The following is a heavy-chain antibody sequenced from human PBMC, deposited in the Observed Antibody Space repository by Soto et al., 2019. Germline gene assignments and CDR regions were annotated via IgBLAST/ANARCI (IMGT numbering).Heavy chain of an antibody. CDR3: AKESWSVGPDYYYYYGMDV. V-gene: IGHV3-23*01. D-gene: IGHD1-26*01. Sequence: GGSLRLSCAASGFTFSSYAMSWVRQAPGKGLEWVSAISGSGGSTYYADSVKGRFTISRDNSKNTLYLQMNSLRAEDTAVYSCAKESWSVGPDYYYYYGMDVWGQGTTVTVSS. J-gene: IGHJ6*02. CDR1: GFTFSSYA. CDR2: ISGSGGST.